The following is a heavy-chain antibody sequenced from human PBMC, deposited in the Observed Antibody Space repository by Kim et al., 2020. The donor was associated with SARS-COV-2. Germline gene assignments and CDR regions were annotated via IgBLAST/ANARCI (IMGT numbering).Heavy chain of an antibody. Sequence: SETLSLTCTVSGGSISSSSYYWGWIRQPPGKGLEWIGSIYYSGSTYYNPSLKSRVTIAVDTSKNQFSLKLSSVTAAETAVYFCASTAKNYYDSSHYFDYWGQGALVTVSS. CDR2: IYYSGST. D-gene: IGHD3-22*01. CDR1: GGSISSSSYY. V-gene: IGHV4-39*01. CDR3: ASTAKNYYDSSHYFDY. J-gene: IGHJ4*02.